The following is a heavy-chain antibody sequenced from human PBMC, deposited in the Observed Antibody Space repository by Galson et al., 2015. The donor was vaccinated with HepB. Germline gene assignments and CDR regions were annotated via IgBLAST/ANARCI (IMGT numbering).Heavy chain of an antibody. Sequence: SLRLSCAASGFTFSSYSMNWVRQAPGKGLEWVSSISSSSSYIYYADSVKGRFTISRDNAKNSLYLQMNSLRAEDTAVYYCARDNVVATPWETRYYGMDVRGQGTTVTVSS. CDR2: ISSSSSYI. V-gene: IGHV3-21*01. J-gene: IGHJ6*02. D-gene: IGHD5-12*01. CDR1: GFTFSSYS. CDR3: ARDNVVATPWETRYYGMDV.